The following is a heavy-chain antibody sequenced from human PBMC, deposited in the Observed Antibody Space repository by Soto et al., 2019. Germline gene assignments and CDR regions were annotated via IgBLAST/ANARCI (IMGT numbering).Heavy chain of an antibody. CDR2: MTPNSGDT. D-gene: IGHD1-20*01. CDR3: ARNLYNTGSFDH. Sequence: QVQLVQSGAEVKKPGASVKVSCKASGYTFTSYDINWVRQAPGQGLEWVGWMTPNSGDTGYAQTFQGRVTLTRDTSRSTAYMELSSLTSEDTAVYYCARNLYNTGSFDHWGQGTVVTVSS. CDR1: GYTFTSYD. J-gene: IGHJ4*02. V-gene: IGHV1-8*02.